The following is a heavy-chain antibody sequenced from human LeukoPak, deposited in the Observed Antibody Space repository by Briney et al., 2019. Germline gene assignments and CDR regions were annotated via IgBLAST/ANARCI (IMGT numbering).Heavy chain of an antibody. D-gene: IGHD3-22*01. CDR1: GFTFSSYG. J-gene: IGHJ5*02. V-gene: IGHV3-30*02. CDR2: IRYDGSNK. CDR3: ARDRGYYDSSGLYP. Sequence: GGSLRLSCAASGFTFSSYGMHWVRQAPGKGLEWVAFIRYDGSNKYYADSVKGRFSISRDNSKNTLYLQMNSLRAEDTAVYYCARDRGYYDSSGLYPWGQGTLVTVSS.